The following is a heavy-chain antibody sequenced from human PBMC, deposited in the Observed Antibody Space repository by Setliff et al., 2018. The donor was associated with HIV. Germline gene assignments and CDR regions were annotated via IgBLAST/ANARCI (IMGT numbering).Heavy chain of an antibody. CDR1: GGSISSGSYF. J-gene: IGHJ4*02. CDR2: IYTSGTT. D-gene: IGHD3-16*02. CDR3: AGEEYSYIDF. V-gene: IGHV4-61*02. Sequence: SETLSLTCTVSGGSISSGSYFWNWIRQPAGKGLEWIGRIYTSGTTNFNPSLKSRVTISRDPSKNQFSLNLNSVTAADTAVYYCAGEEYSYIDFWGQGTLVTVSS.